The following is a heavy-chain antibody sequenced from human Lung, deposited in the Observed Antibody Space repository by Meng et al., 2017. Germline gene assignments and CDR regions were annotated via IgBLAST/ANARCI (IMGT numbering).Heavy chain of an antibody. V-gene: IGHV1-2*06. D-gene: IGHD6-25*01. Sequence: QVQLVQSGAEVKKPGASVKVSCKTSGYNVPDYYIHGVRRAPGQGLEWMGRINPKSGDTHYAQKFQARVTMTGDTSISTAYMELSGLRSDDTAMYYCARDEDISAAGKLFGDYWGQGTLVTVSS. CDR2: INPKSGDT. CDR3: ARDEDISAAGKLFGDY. J-gene: IGHJ4*02. CDR1: GYNVPDYY.